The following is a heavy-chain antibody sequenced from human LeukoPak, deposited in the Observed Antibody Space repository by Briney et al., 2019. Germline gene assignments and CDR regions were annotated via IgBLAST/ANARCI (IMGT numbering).Heavy chain of an antibody. CDR3: ARGNSDYDHDY. D-gene: IGHD5-12*01. Sequence: GGSLRLSCAASGFTFSSYAMHWVRQAPGKGLEWVSSISTTSRYIYYADSVKARFTVSRDNAKNSLYLQMNSLRAEDTAVYYCARGNSDYDHDYWGQGTLVTVSS. CDR2: ISTTSRYI. V-gene: IGHV3-21*01. CDR1: GFTFSSYA. J-gene: IGHJ4*02.